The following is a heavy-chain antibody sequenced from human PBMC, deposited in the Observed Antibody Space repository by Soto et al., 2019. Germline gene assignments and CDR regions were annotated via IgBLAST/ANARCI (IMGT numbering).Heavy chain of an antibody. CDR1: GGSISRSVHN. V-gene: IGHV4-39*01. CDR2: ISESGTT. J-gene: IGHJ5*02. Sequence: SETQSLTCRVSGGSISRSVHNWGWIRQPPGKGLEWIAIISESGTTFYNPSLRGRVTISVDTSKSQFSLKLTSVTAADTAVYFCARHKSLADWHDPWGQGTLVTVSS. CDR3: ARHKSLADWHDP.